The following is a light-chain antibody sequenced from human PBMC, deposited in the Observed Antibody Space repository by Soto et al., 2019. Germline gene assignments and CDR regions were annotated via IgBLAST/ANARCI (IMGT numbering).Light chain of an antibody. CDR1: SSDVGSSNG. Sequence: QSVLTQPPSVSGSPGQSVTISCTGTSSDVGSSNGVSWYQQPPGTAPKLMIYDVSNRPSGVPDRFSGSKSGNTASLTISGLQAEDEADYYCSSYTSGSTYVFGTGTKLTVL. CDR3: SSYTSGSTYV. V-gene: IGLV2-18*02. CDR2: DVS. J-gene: IGLJ1*01.